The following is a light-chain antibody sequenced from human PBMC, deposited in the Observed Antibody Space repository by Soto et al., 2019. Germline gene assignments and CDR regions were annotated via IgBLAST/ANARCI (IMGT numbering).Light chain of an antibody. Sequence: QAVVTQEPSLTVSPGGTVTLTCGSSTGAVATGHYAYWFHQKPGQAPRPLIYDTYNRFSWTPARFSGSLPGGKSALTLSGAQPEDDPDYYCLLDSGCYVFGPGTKGTVL. J-gene: IGLJ1*01. CDR3: LLDSGCYV. CDR2: DTY. CDR1: TGAVATGHY. V-gene: IGLV7-46*01.